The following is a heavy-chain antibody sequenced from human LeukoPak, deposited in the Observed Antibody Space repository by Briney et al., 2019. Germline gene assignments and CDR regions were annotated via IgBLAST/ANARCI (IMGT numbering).Heavy chain of an antibody. D-gene: IGHD1-26*01. V-gene: IGHV5-51*01. J-gene: IGHJ4*02. CDR2: IYPGDSDT. CDR3: ARGGSYYGVYFDY. Sequence: RGESLKISCKGSGYSFTSYWIGWVRQMPGKGLEWMEIIYPGDSDTRYSPSFQGQVTISADKSISTAYLQWSSLKASDTAMYYCARGGSYYGVYFDYWGQGTLVTVSS. CDR1: GYSFTSYW.